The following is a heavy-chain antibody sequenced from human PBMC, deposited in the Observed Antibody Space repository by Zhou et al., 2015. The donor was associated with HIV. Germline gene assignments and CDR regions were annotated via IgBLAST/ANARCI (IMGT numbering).Heavy chain of an antibody. J-gene: IGHJ4*02. Sequence: QVQLVQSGTEVKKTGASVRVSCKSAGYTFTNFFIHWVRQAPGQGLEWMGGIIPIFGTANYAQKFQGRVTITADESTSTAYMELSSLRSEDTAVYYCASVLGSVGYWGQGTLVTVSS. D-gene: IGHD6-25*01. CDR3: ASVLGSVGY. CDR2: IIPIFGTA. CDR1: GYTFTNFF. V-gene: IGHV1-69*01.